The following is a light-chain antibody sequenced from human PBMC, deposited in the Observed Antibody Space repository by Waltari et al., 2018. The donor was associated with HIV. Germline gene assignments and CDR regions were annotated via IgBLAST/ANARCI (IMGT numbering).Light chain of an antibody. V-gene: IGKV1-8*01. Sequence: IRMTQSPSSVSASTGDRVSITCRASQDISGDVAWYQQKPGKAPKLLISATSTLQSGVPSTFIGTRSGTAFTLTITCLQSEDIATYFCQQYFASPRTFGQGSRVE. CDR1: QDISGD. CDR3: QQYFASPRT. J-gene: IGKJ1*01. CDR2: ATS.